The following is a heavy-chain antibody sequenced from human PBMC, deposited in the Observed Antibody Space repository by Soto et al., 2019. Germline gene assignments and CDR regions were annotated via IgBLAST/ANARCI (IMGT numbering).Heavy chain of an antibody. V-gene: IGHV4-30-4*01. CDR1: GGSISSGYYY. Sequence: QVQLQESGPGLVKPSQTLSLTCSVSGGSISSGYYYWSWIRQPPGKGLEWIGNIYYSGNTYYNPSLQSRLIISIDTAKNQFSLKVRSLTAADTAVYYGAISSLYGMDVWGQGTKVTVSS. J-gene: IGHJ6*02. CDR2: IYYSGNT. CDR3: AISSLYGMDV.